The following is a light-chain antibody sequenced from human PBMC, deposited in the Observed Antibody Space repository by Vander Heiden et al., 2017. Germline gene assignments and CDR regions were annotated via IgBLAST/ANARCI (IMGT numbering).Light chain of an antibody. CDR3: LKDYSTHT. CDR1: QSVLYSSNNKNY. CDR2: LPA. J-gene: IGKJ2*01. Sequence: DIVMTQSPDSLAVSLGERATINCKSSQSVLYSSNNKNYLAWYQQKPGQPPKLLLHLPANRESRVADGVRGTGHVSDFTLATCRLQTEDMAADNRLKDYSTHTFGQGTKLEIK. V-gene: IGKV4-1*01.